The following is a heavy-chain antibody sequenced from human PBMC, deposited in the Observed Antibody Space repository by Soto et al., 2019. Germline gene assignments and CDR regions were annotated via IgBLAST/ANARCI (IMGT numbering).Heavy chain of an antibody. CDR1: GFTLSGRS. Sequence: EVQLVESGGGLVQPGGSLRLSCAASGFTLSGRSMHWVRQAPGKGLVWVSGIDNAGTDSTYADSVKGRFTSSRDNAKNMLYLQMNSLRVEDTVVYSCARGWVGPDVLGKGTTVTVSS. CDR2: IDNAGTDS. CDR3: ARGWVGPDV. J-gene: IGHJ6*04. V-gene: IGHV3-74*01.